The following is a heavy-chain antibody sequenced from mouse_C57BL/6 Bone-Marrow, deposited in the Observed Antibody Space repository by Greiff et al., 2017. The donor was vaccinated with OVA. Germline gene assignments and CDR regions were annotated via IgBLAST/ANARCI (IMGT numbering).Heavy chain of an antibody. CDR2: INPNNGGT. D-gene: IGHD2-10*02. Sequence: EVQLQQSGPELVKPGASVKISCKASGYTFTDYYMNWVKQSHGKSLEWIGDINPNNGGTSYNQKFKGKATLTVDKSSSKAYMELRSLTSEDSAVYYCARLRYAYAMDYWGQGTSVTVSS. CDR1: GYTFTDYY. CDR3: ARLRYAYAMDY. J-gene: IGHJ4*01. V-gene: IGHV1-26*01.